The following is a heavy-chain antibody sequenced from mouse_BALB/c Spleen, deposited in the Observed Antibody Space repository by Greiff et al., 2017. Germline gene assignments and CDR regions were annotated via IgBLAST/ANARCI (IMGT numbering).Heavy chain of an antibody. D-gene: IGHD1-1*01. J-gene: IGHJ2*01. CDR1: GFTFSSYA. Sequence: EVQLMESGGGLVKPGGSLKLSCAASGFTFSSYAMSWVRQTPEKRLEWVASISSGGSTYYLDSVKGRFTISRDNARNILYLQMSSLRSEDTAMYYCARGLYYYGSSYFDYWGQGTTLTVSS. V-gene: IGHV5-6-5*01. CDR2: ISSGGST. CDR3: ARGLYYYGSSYFDY.